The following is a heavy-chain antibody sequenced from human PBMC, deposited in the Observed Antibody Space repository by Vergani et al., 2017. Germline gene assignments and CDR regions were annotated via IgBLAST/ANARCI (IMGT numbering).Heavy chain of an antibody. CDR1: GFTFSSYG. CDR3: AKEDSIRYFEWLLAPRDDAFDI. Sequence: QMQLVESGGGVVQPGRSLRLSCAASGFTFSSYGMHWVRQAPGKGLEWVAVISYDGSNKYYADSVKGRFTISRDNSKNTLYLQMNSLRAEDTAVYYCAKEDSIRYFEWLLAPRDDAFDIWGQGTMVTVSS. D-gene: IGHD3-9*01. J-gene: IGHJ3*02. CDR2: ISYDGSNK. V-gene: IGHV3-30*18.